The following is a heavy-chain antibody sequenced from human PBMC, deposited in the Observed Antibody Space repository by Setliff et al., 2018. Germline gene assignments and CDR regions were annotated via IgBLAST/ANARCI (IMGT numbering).Heavy chain of an antibody. Sequence: SETLSLTCAVSGSAISSGHYWGWVRQPPGKGLEWIGSFRPSGKTYYNPSLKSRVTISVDTSKKHFSLDLTSVTAADTAVYYCVRDVGDGYGVDAYAGAGFDIWGQGTVVTVSS. V-gene: IGHV4-38-2*02. J-gene: IGHJ3*02. D-gene: IGHD3-16*01. CDR3: VRDVGDGYGVDAYAGAGFDI. CDR1: GSAISSGHY. CDR2: FRPSGKT.